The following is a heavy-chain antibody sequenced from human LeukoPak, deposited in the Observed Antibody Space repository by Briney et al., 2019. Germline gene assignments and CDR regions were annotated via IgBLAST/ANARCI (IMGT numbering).Heavy chain of an antibody. CDR1: GFTFGSYA. CDR3: AKGLVPAAIRVVDY. D-gene: IGHD2-2*01. CDR2: ISGSGGST. J-gene: IGHJ4*02. V-gene: IGHV3-23*01. Sequence: PGGSLRLSCAASGFTFGSYAMSWVRQAPGKGLEWVSAISGSGGSTYYADSVKGRFTISRDNSQNTLYLQVNSLRAEDTAVYYCAKGLVPAAIRVVDYWGQGTLVTVSS.